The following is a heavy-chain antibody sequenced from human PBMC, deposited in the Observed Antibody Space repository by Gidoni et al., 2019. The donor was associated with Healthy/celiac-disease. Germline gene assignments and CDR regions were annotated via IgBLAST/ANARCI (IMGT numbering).Heavy chain of an antibody. Sequence: QVQLVESGGGVVQPGRSLRLSCAASGFTFSSYRMHWVRQAPGKGLEWVAVISYDGSNKYYADSVKGRFTISRDNSKNTLYLQMNSLRAEDTAVYYCAKVGDRIAAYYYYYYMDVWGKGTTVTVSS. CDR3: AKVGDRIAAYYYYYYMDV. CDR1: GFTFSSYR. D-gene: IGHD6-13*01. V-gene: IGHV3-30*18. CDR2: ISYDGSNK. J-gene: IGHJ6*03.